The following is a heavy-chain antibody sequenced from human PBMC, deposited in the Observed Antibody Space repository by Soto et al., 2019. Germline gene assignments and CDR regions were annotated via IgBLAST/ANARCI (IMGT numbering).Heavy chain of an antibody. CDR1: GFTFSSYA. Sequence: DVQLLESGGHLVQPGGSLRLSCAASGFTFSSYAMSWVCQAPGKGLEWVSSVSAGGDMTYYSDSVKGRFTISRDNSNNVLFLQMNSLRIEDTALYYCARGDRGGSGSPASYYYSGLDVWGQGTTVTVS. J-gene: IGHJ6*02. CDR2: VSAGGDMT. D-gene: IGHD2-15*01. V-gene: IGHV3-23*01. CDR3: ARGDRGGSGSPASYYYSGLDV.